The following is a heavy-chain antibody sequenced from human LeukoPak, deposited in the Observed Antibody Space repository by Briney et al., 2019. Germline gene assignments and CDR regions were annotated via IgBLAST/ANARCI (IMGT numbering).Heavy chain of an antibody. CDR2: INHSGST. CDR3: ARRKGFGGRFLEWRIIPELDY. CDR1: GGSFSGYY. J-gene: IGHJ4*02. D-gene: IGHD3-3*01. V-gene: IGHV4-34*01. Sequence: KPSETLSLTCAVYGGSFSGYYWSWIRQPPGKGLEWIGEINHSGSTNYNPSLKSRVTISVDTSKNQFSLKLSSVTAADTAVYYCARRKGFGGRFLEWRIIPELDYWGQGTLVTVSS.